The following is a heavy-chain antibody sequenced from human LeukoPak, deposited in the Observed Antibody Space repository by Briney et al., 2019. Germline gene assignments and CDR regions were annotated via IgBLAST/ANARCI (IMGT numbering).Heavy chain of an antibody. Sequence: GGSLRLSCAASGLTFSSFSFNWVRQGPGKGLEWVSSINTVASYIYYAGSVKGRFTISRDNAKNSLYLQMNSLRAEDTGVYYCARLRRNSDKSGFYYYYDYWGQGTLVTVSS. CDR2: INTVASYI. V-gene: IGHV3-21*06. J-gene: IGHJ4*02. CDR3: ARLRRNSDKSGFYYYYDY. CDR1: GLTFSSFS. D-gene: IGHD3-22*01.